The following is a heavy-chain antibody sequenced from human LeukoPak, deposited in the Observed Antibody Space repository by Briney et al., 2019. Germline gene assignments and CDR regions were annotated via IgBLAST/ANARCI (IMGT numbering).Heavy chain of an antibody. CDR3: ARTDYGDYPSFDY. Sequence: SETLSLTCTVSGGSISSYYWSWIRQPPGKGLEWIGYIYYSGSTNYNPSLKSRVTISVDTSKNQFSLKLSSVTAADMAVYYCARTDYGDYPSFDYWGQGTLVTVSS. CDR2: IYYSGST. V-gene: IGHV4-59*08. J-gene: IGHJ4*02. CDR1: GGSISSYY. D-gene: IGHD4-17*01.